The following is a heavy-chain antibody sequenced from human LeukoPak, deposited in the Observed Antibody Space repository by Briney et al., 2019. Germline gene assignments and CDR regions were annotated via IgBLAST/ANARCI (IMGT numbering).Heavy chain of an antibody. Sequence: GGSLRLSCAASGFTFSSYGMHWVRQAPGKGLEWVAFIRYDGSNKYYADSVKGRFTISRDNSKNTLYLQVNSLRAEDTAVYYCAKNYDILTGYYTPFDYWGQGTLVTVSS. V-gene: IGHV3-30*02. D-gene: IGHD3-9*01. CDR3: AKNYDILTGYYTPFDY. J-gene: IGHJ4*02. CDR2: IRYDGSNK. CDR1: GFTFSSYG.